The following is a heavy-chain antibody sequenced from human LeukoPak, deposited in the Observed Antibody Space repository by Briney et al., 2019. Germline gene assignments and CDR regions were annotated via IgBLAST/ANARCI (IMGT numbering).Heavy chain of an antibody. V-gene: IGHV4-39*07. CDR3: ARDRAYCGGDCYSVLYYYYGMDV. D-gene: IGHD2-21*02. Sequence: SETLSLTCTVSGGSISSSSYYWGWIRQPPGKGLEWMGSIYYSGSTYYNPSLKSRVTISVDTSKNQFSLKLSSVTAADTAVYYCARDRAYCGGDCYSVLYYYYGMDVWGQGTTVTVSS. J-gene: IGHJ6*02. CDR2: IYYSGST. CDR1: GGSISSSSYY.